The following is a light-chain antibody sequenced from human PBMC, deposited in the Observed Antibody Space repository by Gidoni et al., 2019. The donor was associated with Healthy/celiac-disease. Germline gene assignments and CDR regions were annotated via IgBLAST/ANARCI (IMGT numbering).Light chain of an antibody. CDR1: QDISNY. CDR3: QQYDNLPLT. CDR2: DAS. V-gene: IGKV1-33*01. J-gene: IGKJ4*01. Sequence: DIQMTQSPSSLSASVGDRATITCQASQDISNYLNWYQQKPGKAPKLLIYDASNWETGVPSRFSGSGSGTDFTFTISSLQPEDIATYYCQQYDNLPLTFXXXTKVEIK.